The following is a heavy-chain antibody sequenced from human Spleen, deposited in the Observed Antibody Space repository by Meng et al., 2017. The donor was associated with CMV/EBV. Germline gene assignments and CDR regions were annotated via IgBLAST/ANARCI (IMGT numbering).Heavy chain of an antibody. V-gene: IGHV3-7*03. CDR2: IKQDGSGE. D-gene: IGHD2-21*01. Sequence: GESLKISCAASGFTFSNYWMTWVRQAAGKGLEWVANIKQDGSGEYYVDSVTGRFTISRDNANNSLYLQMNSLRAEDTALYYCAKDSSYSLNFPLDIWGQGTMVTVSS. J-gene: IGHJ3*02. CDR1: GFTFSNYW. CDR3: AKDSSYSLNFPLDI.